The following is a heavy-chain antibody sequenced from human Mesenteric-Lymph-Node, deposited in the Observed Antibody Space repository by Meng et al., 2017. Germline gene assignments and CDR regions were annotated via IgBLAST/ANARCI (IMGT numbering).Heavy chain of an antibody. CDR2: IYYSGST. Sequence: SETLSLTCPVSGGSISSSSYYWGWIRQPPGKGLEWIGHIYYSGSTDYNPSLKSRVTISVDTSKNQFSLRLSSVSAADTAVYYCAREIYYGSGSYPLGYWGQGTLVTVSS. CDR3: AREIYYGSGSYPLGY. J-gene: IGHJ4*02. CDR1: GGSISSSSYY. D-gene: IGHD3-10*01. V-gene: IGHV4-39*07.